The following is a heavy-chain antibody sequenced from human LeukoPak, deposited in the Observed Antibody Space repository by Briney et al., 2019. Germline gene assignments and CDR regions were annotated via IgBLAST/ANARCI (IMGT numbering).Heavy chain of an antibody. CDR2: IRSDGSDT. J-gene: IGHJ4*02. V-gene: IGHV3-74*01. D-gene: IGHD2/OR15-2a*01. CDR3: ARDWFHAIDY. CDR1: GFTFSSYW. Sequence: PGGSLRLSCAASGFTFSSYWMHWVRQAPGEGLVWVSRIRSDGSDTRYAESVKGRFTISRGNAKNTLYLQMNSLRAEDTAVYYCARDWFHAIDYWGQGTLVTVSS.